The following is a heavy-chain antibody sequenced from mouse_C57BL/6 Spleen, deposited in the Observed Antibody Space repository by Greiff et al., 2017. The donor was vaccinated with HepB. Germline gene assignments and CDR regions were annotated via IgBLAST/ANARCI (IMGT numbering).Heavy chain of an antibody. CDR1: GYTFTSYW. J-gene: IGHJ4*01. CDR2: IDPSDSYT. Sequence: QVQLKQPGAELVMPGASVKLSCKASGYTFTSYWMHWVKQRPGQGLEWIGEIDPSDSYTNYNQKFKGKSTLTVDKSSSTAFMQLSSLTSEDSAVYYCARRDGSSYGYAMDYWGQGTSVTVSS. CDR3: ARRDGSSYGYAMDY. V-gene: IGHV1-69*01. D-gene: IGHD1-1*01.